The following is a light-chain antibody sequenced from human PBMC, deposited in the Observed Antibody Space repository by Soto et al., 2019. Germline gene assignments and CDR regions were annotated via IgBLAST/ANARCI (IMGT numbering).Light chain of an antibody. J-gene: IGLJ3*02. Sequence: QAVVTQSPSASGTPGQRVTISCSGSSSNIGSKTVNWYQQVPGTAPKLLIYSNNQRPSGVPDRFSGSKSGTSASLAISGLQSEDEADYYCAAWDDSLNGWVFGGGTKLTVL. CDR2: SNN. CDR3: AAWDDSLNGWV. CDR1: SSNIGSKT. V-gene: IGLV1-44*01.